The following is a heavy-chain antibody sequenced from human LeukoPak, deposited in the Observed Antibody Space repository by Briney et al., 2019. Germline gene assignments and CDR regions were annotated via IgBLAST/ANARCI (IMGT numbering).Heavy chain of an antibody. CDR2: IYYSGST. CDR1: GGSISSYY. J-gene: IGHJ4*02. CDR3: ARLRLNWNVVSYYFDY. D-gene: IGHD1-1*01. V-gene: IGHV4-59*01. Sequence: PSETLSLTCTVSGGSISSYYWSWIRQPPGKGLEWIGYIYYSGSTNYNPSLKSRVTISVDTSKNQFSLKLSSVTAADTAVYYCARLRLNWNVVSYYFDYWGQGTLVTVSS.